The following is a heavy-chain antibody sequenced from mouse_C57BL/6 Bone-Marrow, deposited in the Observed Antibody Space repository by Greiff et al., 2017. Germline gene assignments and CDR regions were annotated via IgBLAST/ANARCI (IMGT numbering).Heavy chain of an antibody. CDR2: IYPGDGDT. Sequence: QVQLQQSGPELVKPGASVKISCKASGYAFSSSWMNWVKQRPGKGLEWLGRIYPGDGDTNYNGKFKGKATLTADKSSSTAYMQLSSLTSEDSAVYFCARDPHYYGSSSHWYFDVWGTGTTVTVSS. V-gene: IGHV1-82*01. J-gene: IGHJ1*03. CDR3: ARDPHYYGSSSHWYFDV. CDR1: GYAFSSSW. D-gene: IGHD1-1*01.